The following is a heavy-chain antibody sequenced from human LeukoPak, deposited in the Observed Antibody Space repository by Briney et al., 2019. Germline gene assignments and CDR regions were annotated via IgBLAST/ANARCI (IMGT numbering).Heavy chain of an antibody. CDR3: ARGQYSSSHLHDI. Sequence: GGSLRLSCAASGFTFSSYSMNWVRQAPGKGLEWVSSISSSSSYIYYADSVKGRFTISRDNAKNSLYLQMNSLRAEDTAVYYCARGQYSSSHLHDIWGQGTLVTVSS. CDR1: GFTFSSYS. J-gene: IGHJ4*02. V-gene: IGHV3-21*01. D-gene: IGHD6-13*01. CDR2: ISSSSSYI.